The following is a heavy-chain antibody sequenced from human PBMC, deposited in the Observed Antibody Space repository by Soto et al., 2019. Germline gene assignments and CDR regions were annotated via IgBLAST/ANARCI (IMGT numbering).Heavy chain of an antibody. J-gene: IGHJ5*02. Sequence: GGSLRLSCAASGFTFSSYAMSWVRQAPGKGLEWVSAISGSGGSTYYADSVKGRFTISRGNSKNTLYLQMNSLRAEDTAVYYCAKGRGIAARPTNWFDPWGQGTPVTVSS. V-gene: IGHV3-23*01. CDR3: AKGRGIAARPTNWFDP. CDR1: GFTFSSYA. CDR2: ISGSGGST. D-gene: IGHD6-6*01.